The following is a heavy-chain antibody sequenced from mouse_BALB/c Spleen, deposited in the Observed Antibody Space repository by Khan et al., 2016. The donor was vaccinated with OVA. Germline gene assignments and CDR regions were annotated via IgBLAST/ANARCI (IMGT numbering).Heavy chain of an antibody. CDR3: TYTILHYGMDY. CDR1: GFKIKDTY. V-gene: IGHV14-3*02. CDR2: IDPANGNT. J-gene: IGHJ4*01. Sequence: VQLQQSGAELVKPGASVKLSCTASGFKIKDTYIHWVKQRPEQGLEWIGRIDPANGNTKFDPKFQGKATITADTSSNTAYLQLSSLTSEDTAVYYCTYTILHYGMDYWGQGTSVTVSS.